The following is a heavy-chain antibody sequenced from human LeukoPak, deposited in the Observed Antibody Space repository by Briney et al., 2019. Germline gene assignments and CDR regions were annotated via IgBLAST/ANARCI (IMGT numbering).Heavy chain of an antibody. J-gene: IGHJ3*02. CDR2: TYYRSKWYN. CDR3: ARGAWSSSWSGDDAFDI. D-gene: IGHD6-13*01. Sequence: SQTLSLTCAISGDSVSSNSAAWNWIRQSPSRGLEWLGRTYYRSKWYNDYAVSVKSRITINPDTSKNQFSLQLNSVTPEDTAVYYCARGAWSSSWSGDDAFDIWGQGTMVTVSS. CDR1: GDSVSSNSAA. V-gene: IGHV6-1*01.